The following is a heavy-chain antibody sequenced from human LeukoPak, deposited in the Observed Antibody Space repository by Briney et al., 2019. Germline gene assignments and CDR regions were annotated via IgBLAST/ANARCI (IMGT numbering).Heavy chain of an antibody. Sequence: SEILSLTCTVSGGSISSGSYYWSWIRQPAGKGLEWIGRIYTSGSTNYNPSLKSRVTISVDTSKNQFSLKLSSVTAADTAVYYCARAYSSGLHFDYWGQGTLVTVSS. CDR2: IYTSGST. V-gene: IGHV4-61*02. CDR1: GGSISSGSYY. D-gene: IGHD6-19*01. CDR3: ARAYSSGLHFDY. J-gene: IGHJ4*02.